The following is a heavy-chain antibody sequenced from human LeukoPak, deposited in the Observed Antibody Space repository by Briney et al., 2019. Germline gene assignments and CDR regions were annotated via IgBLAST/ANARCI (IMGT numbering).Heavy chain of an antibody. CDR2: IYYSGST. CDR3: ARVRIVVVPAALDAFDI. Sequence: SETLSLTCTVSGGSISSYYWGWIRQPPGKGLEWIGYIYYSGSTNYNPSLKSRVTISVDTSKNQFSLKLSSVTAADTAVYYCARVRIVVVPAALDAFDIWGQGTMVTVSS. D-gene: IGHD2-2*01. V-gene: IGHV4-59*01. CDR1: GGSISSYY. J-gene: IGHJ3*02.